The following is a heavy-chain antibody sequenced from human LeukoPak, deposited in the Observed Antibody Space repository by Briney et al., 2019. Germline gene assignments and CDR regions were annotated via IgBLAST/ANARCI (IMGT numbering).Heavy chain of an antibody. CDR3: ARIGINSGYSKAFDI. CDR1: GDSITAYY. J-gene: IGHJ3*02. V-gene: IGHV4-4*07. CDR2: IHTSGST. D-gene: IGHD3-22*01. Sequence: SETLSLTCAVSGDSITAYYLTWIRQAAGRGLEWIGRIHTSGSTNYNPSLRGRLYMSLDTSKNQFSLKLSSVTAADTAVYYCARIGINSGYSKAFDIWGQGTMVTVSS.